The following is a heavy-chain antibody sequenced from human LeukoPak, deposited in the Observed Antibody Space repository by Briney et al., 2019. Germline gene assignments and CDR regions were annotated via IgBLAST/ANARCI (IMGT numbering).Heavy chain of an antibody. Sequence: GGSLRLSCAASGFTFSSYEMNWVRQAPGKGLEWVSYISSSGSTIYYADSVKGRFTISRDNAQSSLYLQMNSLRAGDTAVYYCARQAVARPFDLWGQGTMVAVSS. CDR3: ARQAVARPFDL. CDR1: GFTFSSYE. J-gene: IGHJ3*01. V-gene: IGHV3-48*03. CDR2: ISSSGSTI.